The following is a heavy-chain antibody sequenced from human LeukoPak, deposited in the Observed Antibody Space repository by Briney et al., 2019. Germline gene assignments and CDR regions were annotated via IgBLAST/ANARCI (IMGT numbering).Heavy chain of an antibody. J-gene: IGHJ4*02. Sequence: GGSLRLSCAASGFTFSTYGMHWVRQAPGKGLEWVAVIWYDGSNKYYADSVKGRFTISRDNSENTLYLQTNSLRAEDTAVYYCASDNNGALDYWGQGTLVTVSS. D-gene: IGHD4-17*01. CDR2: IWYDGSNK. V-gene: IGHV3-33*01. CDR1: GFTFSTYG. CDR3: ASDNNGALDY.